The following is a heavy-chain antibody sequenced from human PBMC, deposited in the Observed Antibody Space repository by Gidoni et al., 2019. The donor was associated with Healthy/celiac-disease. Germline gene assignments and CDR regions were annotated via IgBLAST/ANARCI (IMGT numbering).Heavy chain of an antibody. CDR2: INHSGST. CDR3: ARGGPYYDYVWGSYRYTSRYYGMDV. V-gene: IGHV4-34*01. CDR1: GGSFSGYS. Sequence: QVQLQQWGAGLLKPSETLSLTCAVYGGSFSGYSWSWIRQPPGKGLEWIGEINHSGSTNYNPSLKSRVTISVDTSKNQFSLKLSSVTAADTAVYYCARGGPYYDYVWGSYRYTSRYYGMDVWGQGTTVTVSS. J-gene: IGHJ6*02. D-gene: IGHD3-16*02.